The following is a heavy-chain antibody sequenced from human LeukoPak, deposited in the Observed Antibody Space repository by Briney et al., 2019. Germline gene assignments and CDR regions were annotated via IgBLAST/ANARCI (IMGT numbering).Heavy chain of an antibody. CDR1: GGSISSYY. J-gene: IGHJ5*02. Sequence: PSETLSLTCTVSGGSISSYYWSWIRQPPGKGLEWIGYIYYSGSTNYNPSLKSRVTISVDTSKNQFSLKLGSVTAADTAVYYCARLGGYYDSSGYYYWFDPWGQGTLVTVSS. V-gene: IGHV4-59*08. CDR2: IYYSGST. CDR3: ARLGGYYDSSGYYYWFDP. D-gene: IGHD3-22*01.